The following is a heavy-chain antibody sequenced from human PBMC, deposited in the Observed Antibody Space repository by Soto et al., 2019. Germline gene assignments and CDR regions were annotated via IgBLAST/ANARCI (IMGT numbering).Heavy chain of an antibody. CDR2: IYSGGST. V-gene: IGHV3-66*01. CDR3: ARTAMATIADYYFDY. Sequence: EVQLVESGGGLVQPGGSLRLSCAASGFTVSSNYMSWVRQAPGKGLEWVSVIYSGGSTYYADSVKGRFTISRDNSKNTLYLQMNSLRAEDTAVYYCARTAMATIADYYFDYWGQGTLVTVSS. CDR1: GFTVSSNY. D-gene: IGHD5-12*01. J-gene: IGHJ4*02.